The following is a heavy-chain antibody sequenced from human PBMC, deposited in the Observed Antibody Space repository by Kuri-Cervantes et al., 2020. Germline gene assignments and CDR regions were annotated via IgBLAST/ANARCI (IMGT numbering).Heavy chain of an antibody. V-gene: IGHV3-30*01. CDR2: ISYDGSNK. CDR1: GFTFSSYA. D-gene: IGHD3-16*02. Sequence: GESLKISCAASGFTFSSYAMHWVRQAPGKGLEWVAVISYDGSNKYYADSVKGRFTISRDNSKNTLYLQMNSLRAEDTAVYYCARVKGESSLFRAFDMWGQGTMVTVSS. J-gene: IGHJ3*02. CDR3: ARVKGESSLFRAFDM.